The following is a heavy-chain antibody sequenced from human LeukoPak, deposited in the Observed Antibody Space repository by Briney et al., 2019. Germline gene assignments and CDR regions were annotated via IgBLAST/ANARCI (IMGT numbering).Heavy chain of an antibody. D-gene: IGHD5-12*01. V-gene: IGHV4-34*01. J-gene: IGHJ4*02. CDR3: ESRGVATIRE. CDR1: VVSFCGYY. CDR2: INHSGIT. Sequence: PSETLSLTCALYVVSFCGYYLSSIRQPPGKGLEWIGEINHSGITSYNPSLKSRVAISVDMYKNQFPLKQSSVTAGDTGVYYCESRGVATIREWGQGTMVTVSS.